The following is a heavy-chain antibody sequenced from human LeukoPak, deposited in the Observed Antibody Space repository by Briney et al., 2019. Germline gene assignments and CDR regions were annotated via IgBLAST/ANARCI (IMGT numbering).Heavy chain of an antibody. D-gene: IGHD5-12*01. CDR2: IYYSGST. Sequence: PSETLSLTCTVSGGSISSYYWSWVRQPPGKGLEWIGYIYYSGSTNYNPSLKSRVTISVDTSKNQFSLKLSSVTAADTAVYYCARLYRGFPIDYWGQGTLATVSS. CDR3: ARLYRGFPIDY. CDR1: GGSISSYY. V-gene: IGHV4-59*08. J-gene: IGHJ4*02.